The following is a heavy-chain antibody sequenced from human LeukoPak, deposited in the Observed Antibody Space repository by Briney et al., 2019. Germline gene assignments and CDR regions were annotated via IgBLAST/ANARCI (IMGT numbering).Heavy chain of an antibody. V-gene: IGHV3-7*01. J-gene: IGHJ4*02. Sequence: GGSLRLSCAGSGFTFSNAWMNWVRQAPGKGLEWVANINQDGSAKYYVDSVKGRFTFSRDNAMNSLFLQMNSLRAEDTAVYYCARDVHGGAFDYWGQGTLVTVSS. D-gene: IGHD4-23*01. CDR2: INQDGSAK. CDR1: GFTFSNAW. CDR3: ARDVHGGAFDY.